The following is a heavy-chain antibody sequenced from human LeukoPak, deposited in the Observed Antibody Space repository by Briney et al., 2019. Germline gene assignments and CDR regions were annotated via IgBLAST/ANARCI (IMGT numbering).Heavy chain of an antibody. CDR1: GFTFSSHY. J-gene: IGHJ6*02. Sequence: GGSLRLSCAASGFTFSSHYMHWVRRAPGKGLEYVSAISGNGDNTHYANSVKGRLTISRDNSKNTMYLQMGSLSTEDTAVYYCARDTNREQDIWGQGTTVTVSS. CDR3: ARDTNREQDI. V-gene: IGHV3-64*01. CDR2: ISGNGDNT. D-gene: IGHD3-16*02.